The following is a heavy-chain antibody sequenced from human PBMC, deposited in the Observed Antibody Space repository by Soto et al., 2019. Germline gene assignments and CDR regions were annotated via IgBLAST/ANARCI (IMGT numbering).Heavy chain of an antibody. CDR2: IYYSGST. CDR1: GGSISSGGYY. D-gene: IGHD2-15*01. CDR3: ARGPPIVVVVAAATGWFDP. J-gene: IGHJ5*02. V-gene: IGHV4-31*03. Sequence: SETLSVTCTVSGGSISSGGYYWSWIRQHPGKGLEWIGYIYYSGSTYYNPSLKSRVTISVDTSKNQFSLKLSSVTAADTAVYYCARGPPIVVVVAAATGWFDPWGQGTLVTVSS.